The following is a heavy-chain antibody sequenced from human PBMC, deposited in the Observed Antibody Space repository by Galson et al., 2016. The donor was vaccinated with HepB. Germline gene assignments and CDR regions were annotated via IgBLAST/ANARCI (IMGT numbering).Heavy chain of an antibody. V-gene: IGHV3-23*01. D-gene: IGHD2-21*01. CDR2: ISNSGGIT. CDR3: VKEFVATGAVVGDY. J-gene: IGHJ4*02. Sequence: SLRLSCASSGFRFSSYGMYWVRQAPGKGLEWVSAISNSGGITYYADSVKGRFTISRDNSKDTLYLQMNSLRVEDTALYYCVKEFVATGAVVGDYWGQGTLVSVSS. CDR1: GFRFSSYG.